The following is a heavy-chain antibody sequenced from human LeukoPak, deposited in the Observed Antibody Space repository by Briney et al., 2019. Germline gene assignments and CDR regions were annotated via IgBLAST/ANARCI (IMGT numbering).Heavy chain of an antibody. V-gene: IGHV3-48*02. CDR1: GFTFSSYS. D-gene: IGHD4-17*01. J-gene: IGHJ4*02. CDR3: ASADYGDYQKVRRDY. CDR2: ISSSSSTI. Sequence: PGGSLRLSCAASGFTFSSYSMTWVRQAPGKGLEWVSYISSSSSTIYYADSVKGRFTISRDNAKNSLYLQMNGLRDEDTAVYYCASADYGDYQKVRRDYWGQGTLVTVSS.